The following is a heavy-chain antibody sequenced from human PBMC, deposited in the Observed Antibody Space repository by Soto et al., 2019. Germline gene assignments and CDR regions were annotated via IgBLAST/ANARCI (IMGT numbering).Heavy chain of an antibody. CDR1: GFTFSNYG. V-gene: IGHV3-7*03. J-gene: IGHJ4*02. CDR3: ARDFNY. CDR2: IKQDGSEK. Sequence: GGSLRLSCAASGFTFSNYGMSWVRQAPGKGLELVANIKQDGSEKYYVDSVKGRFTISRDNAKNSLYLQMNSLRAEDTAVYYCARDFNYWGQGTLVTVSS.